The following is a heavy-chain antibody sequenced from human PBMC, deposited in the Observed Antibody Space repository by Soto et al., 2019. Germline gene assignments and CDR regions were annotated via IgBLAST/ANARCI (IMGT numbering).Heavy chain of an antibody. J-gene: IGHJ4*02. D-gene: IGHD5-18*01. CDR3: ARDLTAMASFDY. CDR1: GYTFTGYY. V-gene: IGHV1-2*04. Sequence: ASVKVSCKASGYTFTGYYMHWVRQAPGQGLEWMGWINPNSGGTNYAQKFQGWVTMTRDTSISTAYMELSRLRSDDTAVYYCARDLTAMASFDYWRQGTLVTVSS. CDR2: INPNSGGT.